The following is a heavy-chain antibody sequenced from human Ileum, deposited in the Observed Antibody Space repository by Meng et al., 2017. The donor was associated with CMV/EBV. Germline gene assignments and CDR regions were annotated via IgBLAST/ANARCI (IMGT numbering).Heavy chain of an antibody. Sequence: ASVKVSCKASGYTFTSYGISRVRQAPGQGLEWMGWISAYNGNTNYAQKLQGRVTMTTDTSTSTAYMKLRSLRSDDTAVYYCARMHCSSTSCYKSYYYYGMDVWGQGTTVTVSS. CDR2: ISAYNGNT. V-gene: IGHV1-18*04. CDR3: ARMHCSSTSCYKSYYYYGMDV. D-gene: IGHD2-2*02. CDR1: GYTFTSYG. J-gene: IGHJ6*02.